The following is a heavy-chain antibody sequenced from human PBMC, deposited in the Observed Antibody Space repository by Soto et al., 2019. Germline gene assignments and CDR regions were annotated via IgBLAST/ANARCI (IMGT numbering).Heavy chain of an antibody. J-gene: IGHJ5*02. Sequence: QMQLQESGPGLVKPSETLSLTCTVSGFSIAHGQWWRWVRQSPGKGLEWIGEVFRSGDTNYNPSPKSPTTISMDTSNNQCSLKLASVSAANTAVYHCAADLVGVVYCLSPWGQGTLVIVSS. CDR2: VFRSGDT. D-gene: IGHD2-2*01. CDR1: GFSIAHGQW. V-gene: IGHV4-4*02. CDR3: AADLVGVVYCLSP.